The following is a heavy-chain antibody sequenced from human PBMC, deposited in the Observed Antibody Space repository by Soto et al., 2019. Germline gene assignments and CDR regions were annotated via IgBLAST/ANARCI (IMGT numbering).Heavy chain of an antibody. CDR1: GGSITGYH. J-gene: IGHJ6*03. Sequence: SETLSLTCTVSGGSITGYHWTWIRQPPGKGLEWIGYVHSTGSTNYNPSLNSRVAISIDTSKNQFSLQLTSVTAADTAMYYCARGLKDSNYMSIYYYYHMNVWGKGTTVTVSS. CDR2: VHSTGST. V-gene: IGHV4-59*08. D-gene: IGHD4-4*01. CDR3: ARGLKDSNYMSIYYYYHMNV.